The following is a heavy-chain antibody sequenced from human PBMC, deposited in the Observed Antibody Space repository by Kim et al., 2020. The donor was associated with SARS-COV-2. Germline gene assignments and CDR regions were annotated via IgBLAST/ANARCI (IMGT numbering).Heavy chain of an antibody. J-gene: IGHJ4*02. CDR3: ARDREIAVAGPTYFDY. CDR2: IGTAGDT. D-gene: IGHD6-19*01. V-gene: IGHV3-13*01. CDR1: GFTFSSYD. Sequence: GGSLRLSCAASGFTFSSYDMHWVRQATGKGLEWVSAIGTAGDTYYPGSVKGRFTISRENAKNSLYLQMNSLRAGDTAVYYCARDREIAVAGPTYFDYWGQGTLVTVSS.